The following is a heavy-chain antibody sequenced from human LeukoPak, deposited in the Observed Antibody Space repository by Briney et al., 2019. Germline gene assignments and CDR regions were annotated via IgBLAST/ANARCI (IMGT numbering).Heavy chain of an antibody. CDR1: GYTFTSYD. D-gene: IGHD6-13*01. CDR2: MNSNNGNT. J-gene: IGHJ6*02. V-gene: IGHV1-8*01. CDR3: ARLASSSWPLYYYYGMDV. Sequence: GASVRVSCKASGYTFTSYDINWVRQASGQGLEWMGWMNSNNGNTGCAQKLQGRVTMTRSTSISTAYMELSSLRSEDTAVYYCARLASSSWPLYYYYGMDVWGQGTTVTVSS.